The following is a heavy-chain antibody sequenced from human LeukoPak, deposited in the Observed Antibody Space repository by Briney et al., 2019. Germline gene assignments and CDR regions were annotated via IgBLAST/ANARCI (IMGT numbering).Heavy chain of an antibody. Sequence: PGGSLRLSCAASGFTFSSYSMNWVRQAPGKGLEWVSSISSSSSYIYYADSVKGRFTISRDNAKNSLYLQMNSLRAEDTAVYYCARDKMGYSYGLPQRWGQGTLVTVSS. D-gene: IGHD5-18*01. CDR3: ARDKMGYSYGLPQR. CDR2: ISSSSSYI. CDR1: GFTFSSYS. V-gene: IGHV3-21*01. J-gene: IGHJ4*02.